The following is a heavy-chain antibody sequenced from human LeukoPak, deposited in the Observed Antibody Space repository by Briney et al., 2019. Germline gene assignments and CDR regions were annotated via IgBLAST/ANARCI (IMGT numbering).Heavy chain of an antibody. J-gene: IGHJ4*02. CDR1: GGTFSSYA. V-gene: IGHV1-69*01. D-gene: IGHD3-22*01. CDR2: IIPIFGTA. Sequence: SVKVSCKASGGTFSSYAISWVRQAPGQGLEWMGGIIPIFGTANYAQKFQGRVTITADESTSTAYMELSSLRSEDAAVYYCARDREYYDSSGYLDYWGQGTLVTVSS. CDR3: ARDREYYDSSGYLDY.